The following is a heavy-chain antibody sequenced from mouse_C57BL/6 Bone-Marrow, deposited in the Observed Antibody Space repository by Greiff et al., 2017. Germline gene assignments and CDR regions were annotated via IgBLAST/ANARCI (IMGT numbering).Heavy chain of an antibody. Sequence: QVTLKESGPGILQPSQTLSLTCSFSGFSLSTFGMGVGWIRQPSGKGLEWLAHIWWDDDKYYNPALKRRLTISKDTSKNQVFLKIANVDTADTATYYWARIERAQAPYYYAMDYWGQGTSVTVTS. CDR3: ARIERAQAPYYYAMDY. CDR2: IWWDDDK. CDR1: GFSLSTFGMG. D-gene: IGHD3-2*02. J-gene: IGHJ4*01. V-gene: IGHV8-8*01.